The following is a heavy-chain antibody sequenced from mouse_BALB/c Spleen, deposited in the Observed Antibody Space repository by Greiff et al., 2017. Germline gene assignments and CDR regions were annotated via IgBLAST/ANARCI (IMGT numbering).Heavy chain of an antibody. CDR3: TRETGHPAWFAY. CDR2: ISSGGSYT. J-gene: IGHJ3*01. Sequence: EVQLVESGGGLVKPGGSLKLSCAASGFTFSSYTMSWVRQTPEKRLEWVATISSGGSYTYYPDSVKGRFTISRDNAKNTLYLQMSSLKSEDTAMYYCTRETGHPAWFAYWGQGTLVTVSA. V-gene: IGHV5-6-4*01. CDR1: GFTFSSYT.